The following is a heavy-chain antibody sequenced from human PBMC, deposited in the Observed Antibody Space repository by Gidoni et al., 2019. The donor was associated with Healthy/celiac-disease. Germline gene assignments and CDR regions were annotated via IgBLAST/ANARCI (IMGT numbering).Heavy chain of an antibody. CDR3: ARVPELPDFYYYYGMDV. CDR1: GYTFTSYG. J-gene: IGHJ6*02. V-gene: IGHV1-18*04. D-gene: IGHD1-7*01. Sequence: QVQLVQSGAEVKKPGASVKVSCKASGYTFTSYGISWVRQAPGQGLEWMGWISAYNGNTNYAQKLQGRVTMNTDTSTSTAYMELRRLRSDDTAVYYCARVPELPDFYYYYGMDVWGQGTTVTVSS. CDR2: ISAYNGNT.